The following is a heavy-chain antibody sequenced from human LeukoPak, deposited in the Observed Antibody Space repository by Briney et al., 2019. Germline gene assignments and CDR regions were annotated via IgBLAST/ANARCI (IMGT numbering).Heavy chain of an antibody. CDR3: ARLPYCGGDCYPNWFDT. Sequence: SETLSLTCAVYGGSFSGYYWSWIRQPPGKGLEWIGEINHSGSTNYNPSLKSRVTISVDTSKNQFSLKLSSVTAADTAVYYCARLPYCGGDCYPNWFDTWGQGTLVTVSS. D-gene: IGHD2-21*02. J-gene: IGHJ5*02. CDR1: GGSFSGYY. V-gene: IGHV4-34*01. CDR2: INHSGST.